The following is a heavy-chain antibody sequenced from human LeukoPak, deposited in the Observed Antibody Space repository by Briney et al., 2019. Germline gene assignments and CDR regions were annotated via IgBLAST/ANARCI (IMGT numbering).Heavy chain of an antibody. V-gene: IGHV3-74*01. D-gene: IGHD1-1*01. J-gene: IGHJ3*02. CDR2: FDAEDSIT. CDR3: ARGWYTDAFDI. CDR1: GFDLSSYW. Sequence: GGSLRLSCAASGFDLSSYWMHWVRQSPGKGLVWISTFDAEDSITRYADSVKGRFTISRDNAKNTLYLQMSSLRVEDTAVYFCARGWYTDAFDIWGQGTMVTVSS.